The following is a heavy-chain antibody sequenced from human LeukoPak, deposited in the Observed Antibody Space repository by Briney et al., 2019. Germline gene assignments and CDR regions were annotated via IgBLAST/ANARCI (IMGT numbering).Heavy chain of an antibody. D-gene: IGHD2-8*01. CDR2: IYYSGST. Sequence: SETLSLTCTVSGGSISSSSYYWGWIRQPPGKGLEWIGSIYYSGSTYYNPSLKSRVTISVDTSKNQSSLKLSSVTAADTAVYYCAREGRYCTNGVCYVRTFDYWGQGTLVTVSS. CDR3: AREGRYCTNGVCYVRTFDY. J-gene: IGHJ4*02. V-gene: IGHV4-39*07. CDR1: GGSISSSSYY.